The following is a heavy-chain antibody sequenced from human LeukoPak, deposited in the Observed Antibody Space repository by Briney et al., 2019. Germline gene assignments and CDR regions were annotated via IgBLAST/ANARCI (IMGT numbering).Heavy chain of an antibody. CDR3: ARAGGGGYYDSSGYPDY. CDR2: IYYSGST. Sequence: SETLSLTCTVSGGSISSNYWSWIRQPPGKGLEWIGYIYYSGSTNYNPSLKSRVTISVDTSKNQFSLKLSSVTAADTAVYYCARAGGGGYYDSSGYPDYWGQGTLVTVPS. J-gene: IGHJ4*02. CDR1: GGSISSNY. D-gene: IGHD3-22*01. V-gene: IGHV4-59*01.